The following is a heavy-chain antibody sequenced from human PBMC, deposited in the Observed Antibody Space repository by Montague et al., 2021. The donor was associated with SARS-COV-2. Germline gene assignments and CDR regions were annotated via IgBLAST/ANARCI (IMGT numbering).Heavy chain of an antibody. V-gene: IGHV4-31*03. CDR1: GDSITSGGYF. CDR3: AASGRRGYSNPFHH. CDR2: ISYSGST. D-gene: IGHD4-11*01. Sequence: TLSLTCTVSGDSITSGGYFWNWIRQHSGKGLEYIGAISYSGSTYYKPSLTSRVLISMDTSKNAFSLSLHSVTAADTAVYFCAASGRRGYSNPFHHCGRGSLVTVSS. J-gene: IGHJ4*02.